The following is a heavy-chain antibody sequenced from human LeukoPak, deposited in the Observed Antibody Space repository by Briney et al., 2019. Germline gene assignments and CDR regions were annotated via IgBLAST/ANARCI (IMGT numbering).Heavy chain of an antibody. CDR1: GGSISSYY. CDR3: ARAVAATVRYYYYLDF. D-gene: IGHD4-11*01. Sequence: SETLSLICTVSGGSISSYYWSWIRQPPGKGLEWIGYIYYSGSSNYNPSLKSRVTISVDTSKNQFSLKLSSVTAADTALFYCARAVAATVRYYYYLDFWGKGNTVTVSS. V-gene: IGHV4-59*01. J-gene: IGHJ6*03. CDR2: IYYSGSS.